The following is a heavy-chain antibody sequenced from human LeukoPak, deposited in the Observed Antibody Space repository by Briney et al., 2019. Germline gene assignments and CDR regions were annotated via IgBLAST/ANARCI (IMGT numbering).Heavy chain of an antibody. J-gene: IGHJ3*02. V-gene: IGHV3-33*01. CDR2: ILNDGSQE. CDR1: VFTFSSYG. CDR3: AGDDALADNALDI. Sequence: GGALRLSCAASVFTFSSYGMHWVRQAPGKGLEGVAVILNDGSQEKYADSVKGRFTISRDNSKNTLFLQMNSLRAEDTAVYYCAGDDALADNALDIGGQGTMVTVSS. D-gene: IGHD1-1*01.